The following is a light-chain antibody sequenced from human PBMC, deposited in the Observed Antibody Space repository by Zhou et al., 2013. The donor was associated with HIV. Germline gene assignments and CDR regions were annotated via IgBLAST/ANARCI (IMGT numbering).Light chain of an antibody. CDR2: GAS. Sequence: EIVMTQSPATLSVSPGERATLSCRASQSVGSNLAWYQQKRGQAPRLLIYGASTRASGIPAKFSGSGSGTEFTLTISSLQSEDFAVYYCQQYNNWPPITFGQGHDWRLN. V-gene: IGKV3-15*01. CDR1: QSVGSN. J-gene: IGKJ5*01. CDR3: QQYNNWPPIT.